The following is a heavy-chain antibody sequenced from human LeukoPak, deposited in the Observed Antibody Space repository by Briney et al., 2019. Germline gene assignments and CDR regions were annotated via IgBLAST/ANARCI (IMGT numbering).Heavy chain of an antibody. CDR3: ARDLLEIAADSYFDY. CDR1: GFTFSSYS. D-gene: IGHD6-13*01. J-gene: IGHJ4*02. Sequence: GGSLRLSCAASGFTFSSYSMNWVRQAPGKGLEWVSSISSSSSYIYYADSVKGRFTISRDNAKNSLYLQIHSLRAEDTAVYYCARDLLEIAADSYFDYWGQGTLVTVSS. V-gene: IGHV3-21*01. CDR2: ISSSSSYI.